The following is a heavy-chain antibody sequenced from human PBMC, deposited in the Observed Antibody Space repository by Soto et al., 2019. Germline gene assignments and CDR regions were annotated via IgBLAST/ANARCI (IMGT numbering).Heavy chain of an antibody. J-gene: IGHJ4*02. Sequence: SETLSLTCTVSGGSTSSYYWSWIRQPPGKGLEWIGYIYYSGSTNYNPSLKSRVTISVDTSKNQFSLELSSVTAADTAVYYCARGGVLYPFDYWGQGTLVTVSS. CDR2: IYYSGST. CDR1: GGSTSSYY. CDR3: ARGGVLYPFDY. D-gene: IGHD3-3*01. V-gene: IGHV4-59*01.